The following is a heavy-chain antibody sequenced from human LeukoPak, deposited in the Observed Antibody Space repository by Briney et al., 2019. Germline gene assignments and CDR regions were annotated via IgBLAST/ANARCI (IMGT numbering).Heavy chain of an antibody. J-gene: IGHJ4*02. Sequence: GGSLRLSCAASGFTFSSYAMHWVRQAPGMGLEWVAVISYDESNKYYADSVKGRFTISRDNSKNTLFLQMNSLRAEDTAVYYCARGKKRWLQHYYFDYWGQGTLVTVSS. D-gene: IGHD5-24*01. CDR1: GFTFSSYA. CDR3: ARGKKRWLQHYYFDY. CDR2: ISYDESNK. V-gene: IGHV3-30-3*01.